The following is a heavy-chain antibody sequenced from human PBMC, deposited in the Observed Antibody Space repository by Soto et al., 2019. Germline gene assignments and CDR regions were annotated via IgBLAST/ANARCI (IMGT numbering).Heavy chain of an antibody. Sequence: GSLRLSCAASGFTFSSYSMNWVRQAPGKGLEWVSYISSSSSTIYYADSVKGRFTISRDNAKNTLYLQMNSLRAEDTAVYYCAKCAQIAVPFRFDYWGQGTLVTVSS. CDR3: AKCAQIAVPFRFDY. CDR2: ISSSSSTI. CDR1: GFTFSSYS. V-gene: IGHV3-48*01. D-gene: IGHD6-19*01. J-gene: IGHJ4*02.